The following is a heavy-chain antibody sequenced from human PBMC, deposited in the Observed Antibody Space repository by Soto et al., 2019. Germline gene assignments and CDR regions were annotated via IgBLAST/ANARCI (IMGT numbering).Heavy chain of an antibody. CDR1: GFTFSSYA. D-gene: IGHD6-13*01. V-gene: IGHV3-23*01. CDR2: ISGSGGST. Sequence: GGSLRLSCAASGFTFSSYAMSWVRQAPGKGLEWVSAISGSGGSTYYADSVKGRFTISRDNSKNTLYLQMNSLRAEDTAVYYCAKSASAIAAAGSSFDYWGQGTLVTVSS. CDR3: AKSASAIAAAGSSFDY. J-gene: IGHJ4*02.